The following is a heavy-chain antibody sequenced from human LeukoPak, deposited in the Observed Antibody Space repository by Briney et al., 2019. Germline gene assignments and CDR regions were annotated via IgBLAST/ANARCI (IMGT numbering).Heavy chain of an antibody. CDR2: VYYSGST. J-gene: IGHJ4*02. Sequence: SETLSLTCTVSGGSISSYYWSWIRQPPGKGLEWMGYVYYSGSTNYNPSLGSRVTISVDTSKNQFSLRLSSVTAADTAVYYCARHGTSGSYYRYFDYWGQGTLVTVSS. D-gene: IGHD1-26*01. CDR3: ARHGTSGSYYRYFDY. V-gene: IGHV4-59*08. CDR1: GGSISSYY.